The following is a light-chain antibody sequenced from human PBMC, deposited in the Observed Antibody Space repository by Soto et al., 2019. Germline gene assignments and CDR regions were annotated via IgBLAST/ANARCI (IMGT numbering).Light chain of an antibody. CDR1: SGHSSYI. CDR2: LEGSGSY. CDR3: ETWDSNSWV. J-gene: IGLJ3*02. Sequence: QPVLTQSSSAPASLGSSVKFTCTLSSGHSSYIIAWHQQQPGKAPRYLMKLEGSGSYNKGSGVPDRFSGSSSGADRYLTISNLQFEDEADYYCETWDSNSWVFGGGTKLTVL. V-gene: IGLV4-60*02.